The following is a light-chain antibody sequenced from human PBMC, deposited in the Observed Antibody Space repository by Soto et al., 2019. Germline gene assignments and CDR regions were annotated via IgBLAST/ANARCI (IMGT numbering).Light chain of an antibody. CDR3: QTYDSGLNVVV. J-gene: IGLJ2*01. V-gene: IGLV1-40*01. CDR1: RSNIGAGYD. Sequence: QSVLTQPPSVAGAPGQRVTISCTGSRSNIGAGYDVHWYPHLPRAAPKLLMYANNNRPSGVPVRFSASKSGTSASLAITGLQADDEADYYCQTYDSGLNVVVFGGGTKLTVL. CDR2: ANN.